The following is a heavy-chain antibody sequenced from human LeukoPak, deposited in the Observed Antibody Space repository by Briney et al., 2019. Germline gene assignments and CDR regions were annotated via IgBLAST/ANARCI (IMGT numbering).Heavy chain of an antibody. CDR2: ISAYNGNT. CDR3: ARDDLRSSSHYPLQY. CDR1: GYTFTSYG. Sequence: GASVKVSCKASGYTFTSYGISWVRQAPGQGLEWMGWISAYNGNTNYAQKLQGRVTMTTDTSTSTAYMELRSLRSDDTAVYYCARDDLRSSSHYPLQYWGQGTLVTVSS. J-gene: IGHJ4*02. D-gene: IGHD6-6*01. V-gene: IGHV1-18*01.